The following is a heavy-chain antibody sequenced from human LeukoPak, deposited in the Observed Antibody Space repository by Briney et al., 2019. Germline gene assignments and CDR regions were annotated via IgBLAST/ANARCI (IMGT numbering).Heavy chain of an antibody. CDR3: AKGDYDSSGYYYPIYYFDY. CDR2: ISGSGGST. Sequence: GGSLRLSCSASGFTFSSYAMSSVRPAPGKGLEWVSAISGSGGSTYYADSVKGRFPISGDNSKNTPYLQMNSMRAEDTAVYYCAKGDYDSSGYYYPIYYFDYWGQGTLVTVSS. D-gene: IGHD3-22*01. V-gene: IGHV3-23*01. J-gene: IGHJ4*02. CDR1: GFTFSSYA.